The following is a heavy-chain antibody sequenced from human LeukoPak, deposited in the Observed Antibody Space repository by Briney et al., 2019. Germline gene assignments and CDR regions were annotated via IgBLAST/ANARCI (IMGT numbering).Heavy chain of an antibody. CDR2: IYHSGST. V-gene: IGHV4-30-2*01. CDR1: GGSISSGGYS. D-gene: IGHD1-26*01. Sequence: PSQTLSLTCAVSGGSISSGGYSWSWIRQPPGKGLEWIGYIYHSGSTYYNPSLKSRVTISVDRSKNQFSLKLSSVTAADTAVYSWASRAIAFISGYYMEDFWSAPGGQEPLVTVPS. CDR3: ASRAIAFISGYYMEDFWSAP. J-gene: IGHJ5*02.